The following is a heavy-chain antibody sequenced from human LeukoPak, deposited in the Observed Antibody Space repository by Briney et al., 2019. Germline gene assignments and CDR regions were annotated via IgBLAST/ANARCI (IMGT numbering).Heavy chain of an antibody. Sequence: SVKVSCKASGGTFSSYAISWVRQAPGQGLEWMGRIIPILGIANYAQKFQGRVTITAAKSTSTAYMELSSLRSEDTAVYYCARGHYCSGGSCYSVVLSGDFDYWGQGTLVTVSS. CDR1: GGTFSSYA. D-gene: IGHD2-15*01. J-gene: IGHJ4*02. CDR3: ARGHYCSGGSCYSVVLSGDFDY. CDR2: IIPILGIA. V-gene: IGHV1-69*04.